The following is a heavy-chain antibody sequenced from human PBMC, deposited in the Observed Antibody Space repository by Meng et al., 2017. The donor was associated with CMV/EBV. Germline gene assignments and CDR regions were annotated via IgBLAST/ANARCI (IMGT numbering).Heavy chain of an antibody. V-gene: IGHV1-8*03. CDR1: GYTFTSYD. J-gene: IGHJ3*02. Sequence: ASVKVSCKASGYTFTSYDINWVRQATGQGLEWMGWMNPNSGNTGYAQKFQGRVTTTRNTSISTAYMELSSLRSEDTAVYYCARARNKRFLEWPDAFDIWGQGTMVTVSS. CDR2: MNPNSGNT. D-gene: IGHD3-3*01. CDR3: ARARNKRFLEWPDAFDI.